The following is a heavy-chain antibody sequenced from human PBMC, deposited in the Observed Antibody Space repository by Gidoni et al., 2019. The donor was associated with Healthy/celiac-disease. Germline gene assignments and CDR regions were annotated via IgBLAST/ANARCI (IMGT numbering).Heavy chain of an antibody. CDR1: EGTFSSYA. CDR2: IIPIVGTA. Sequence: VQLVQSGAEVKKPGYSVKVSCKASEGTFSSYAINWVRQAPGQGLEWMGVIIPIVGTANYAQKFQGRVTITADESTSTAYMELSSLRSEDTAVYYCARGGWSYARGYYYYYGMDVWGQGTTVTVSS. D-gene: IGHD1-26*01. V-gene: IGHV1-69*01. CDR3: ARGGWSYARGYYYYYGMDV. J-gene: IGHJ6*02.